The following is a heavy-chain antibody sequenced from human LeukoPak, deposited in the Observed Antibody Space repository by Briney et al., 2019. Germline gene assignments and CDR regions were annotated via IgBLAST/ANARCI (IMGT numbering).Heavy chain of an antibody. V-gene: IGHV3-20*04. Sequence: GGSLRLSCAASGFTVSSNYMSWVRQAPGKGLEWVSGINWNGGSTGYADSVKGRFTISRDNAKNSLYLQMNSLRAEDTAVYYCAKDIGGSRDWGQGTLVTVSS. J-gene: IGHJ4*02. CDR1: GFTVSSNY. CDR3: AKDIGGSRD. CDR2: INWNGGST. D-gene: IGHD2-2*01.